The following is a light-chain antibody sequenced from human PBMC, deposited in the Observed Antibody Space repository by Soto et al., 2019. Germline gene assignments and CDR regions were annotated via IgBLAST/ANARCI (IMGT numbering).Light chain of an antibody. J-gene: IGKJ3*01. Sequence: EIVLTQSPGTLSLCPGERATLSCRASQSVSSSYLAWYQQKPGQAPRLLIYGASSRATGIPDRFSGNGYGPDFTLTIRRLGPEDFPVYYCQQFGSSPLFTFGPGTKVDVQ. V-gene: IGKV3-20*01. CDR2: GAS. CDR3: QQFGSSPLFT. CDR1: QSVSSSY.